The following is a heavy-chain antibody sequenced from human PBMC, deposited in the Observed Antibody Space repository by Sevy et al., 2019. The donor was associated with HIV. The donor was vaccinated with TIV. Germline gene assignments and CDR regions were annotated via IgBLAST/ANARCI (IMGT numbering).Heavy chain of an antibody. J-gene: IGHJ6*02. CDR2: ISSSSSYI. Sequence: GGSLRLSCAASGFTFSSYSMNWVRQAPGKGLEWVSSISSSSSYIYYADSVKGRFTISRDNAKNSLYLQMNSLTAEDTAVYYCARIAVAGTGGFLDMDVWGQGTTVTVSS. D-gene: IGHD6-19*01. CDR3: ARIAVAGTGGFLDMDV. V-gene: IGHV3-21*01. CDR1: GFTFSSYS.